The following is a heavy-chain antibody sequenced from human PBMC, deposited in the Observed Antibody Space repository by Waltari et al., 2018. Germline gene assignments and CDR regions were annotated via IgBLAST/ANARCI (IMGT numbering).Heavy chain of an antibody. J-gene: IGHJ4*02. D-gene: IGHD2-2*03. CDR1: GYAINSGFY. CDR3: TRQVLGYCTSAACRRLES. CDR2: IYHDGTT. V-gene: IGHV4-38-2*01. Sequence: QLQLQESGPGLVKSSETLSLTCDVSGYAINSGFYWGWIRQPPGRGLEWVATIYHDGTTFYTPSLTGRVTTSMDTSKNQFSQKMKSVTAADTAVYYCTRQVLGYCTSAACRRLESWGQGTLVTVSS.